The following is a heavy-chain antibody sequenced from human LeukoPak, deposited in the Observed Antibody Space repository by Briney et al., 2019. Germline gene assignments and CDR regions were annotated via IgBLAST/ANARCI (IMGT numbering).Heavy chain of an antibody. CDR3: AKDGFYSSGWSNYYYYGMDV. D-gene: IGHD6-19*01. Sequence: PGRSLRLSCAASGLTFDEHAMHGVPHAPGRALEWGSGIRWNSGSIGYADSVKGRFTISRDNAKNSLYLQMNSLRAEDTALYYCAKDGFYSSGWSNYYYYGMDVWGQGTTVTVSS. J-gene: IGHJ6*02. V-gene: IGHV3-9*01. CDR2: IRWNSGSI. CDR1: GLTFDEHA.